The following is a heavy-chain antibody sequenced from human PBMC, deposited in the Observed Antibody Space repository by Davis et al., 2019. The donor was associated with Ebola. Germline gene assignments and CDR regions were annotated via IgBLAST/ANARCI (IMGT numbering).Heavy chain of an antibody. V-gene: IGHV3-64*01. CDR1: GFTFSSYA. Sequence: GGSLRLSCAASGFTFSSYAMHWVRQAPGKGLEYVSAISSNGGSTYYANSVKGRFTISRDNSKNTLYLQMGSLRAEDMAVYYCARVRAVAFFDYWGQGTLVNVSS. CDR2: ISSNGGST. CDR3: ARVRAVAFFDY. D-gene: IGHD6-19*01. J-gene: IGHJ4*02.